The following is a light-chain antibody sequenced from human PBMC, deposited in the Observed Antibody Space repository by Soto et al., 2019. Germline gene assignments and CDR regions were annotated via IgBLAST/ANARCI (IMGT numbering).Light chain of an antibody. V-gene: IGKV1-27*01. J-gene: IGKJ4*01. CDR3: QKYDRAPLT. CDR2: HTS. Sequence: DIQMTQSPSSLSASLEDKVTLTCRASEDIDHYLAWYQQKPGKAPRVLLHHTSILQSGVPSPFSGSGNGTDFNVTITSLQPEDVATYFCQKYDRAPLTFGGATKVEI. CDR1: EDIDHY.